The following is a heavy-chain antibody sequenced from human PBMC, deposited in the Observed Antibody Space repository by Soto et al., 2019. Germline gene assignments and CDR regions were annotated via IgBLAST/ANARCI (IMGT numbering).Heavy chain of an antibody. V-gene: IGHV3-23*01. Sequence: WFRQAPGKGLEWVSAISGSGGSTYYADSVKGRFTISRDNSKNTLYLQMNSLRAEDTAVYYCAKALGEYSSSDESDYWGQGTLVTVSS. J-gene: IGHJ4*02. CDR3: AKALGEYSSSDESDY. CDR2: ISGSGGST. D-gene: IGHD6-6*01.